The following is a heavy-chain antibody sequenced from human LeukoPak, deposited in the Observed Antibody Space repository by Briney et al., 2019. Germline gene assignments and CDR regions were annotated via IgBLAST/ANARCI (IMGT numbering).Heavy chain of an antibody. CDR2: IYTSGST. D-gene: IGHD6-13*01. Sequence: SETLSLTCTVSGGSISSYYWSWIRQPAGKGLEWIGRIYTSGSTNYNPSLKSRVTMSVDTSKNQFSLKLSSVTAADTAVYYCARVNIAAAIYYCMDVWGKGTTVTISS. J-gene: IGHJ6*03. CDR1: GGSISSYY. CDR3: ARVNIAAAIYYCMDV. V-gene: IGHV4-4*07.